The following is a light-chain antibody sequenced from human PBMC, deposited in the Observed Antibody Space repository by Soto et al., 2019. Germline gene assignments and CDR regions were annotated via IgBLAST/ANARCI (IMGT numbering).Light chain of an antibody. CDR2: GAS. J-gene: IGKJ1*01. Sequence: PGDRATLSCRASQIISSTYLGWYQQKPGQAPRLLIYGASSRATGIPDRFSGSGSGTDFTLTISRLEPEDFAVYYCQQANDWPPTFGQGTRV. V-gene: IGKV3D-20*02. CDR3: QQANDWPPT. CDR1: QIISSTY.